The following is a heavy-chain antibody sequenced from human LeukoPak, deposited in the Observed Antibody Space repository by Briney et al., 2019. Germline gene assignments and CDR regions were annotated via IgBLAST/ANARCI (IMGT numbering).Heavy chain of an antibody. CDR2: INPNSGGT. J-gene: IGHJ4*02. V-gene: IGHV1-2*06. CDR3: AYSSSWYDPFDY. D-gene: IGHD6-13*01. Sequence: ASVKVSCKASGYTFTGYYMHWVRQAPGQGLEWMGRINPNSGGTNYAQKFQGRVTMTRDTSISTAYMELSRLRSDDTAVYYCAYSSSWYDPFDYWGQGTLVTVSS. CDR1: GYTFTGYY.